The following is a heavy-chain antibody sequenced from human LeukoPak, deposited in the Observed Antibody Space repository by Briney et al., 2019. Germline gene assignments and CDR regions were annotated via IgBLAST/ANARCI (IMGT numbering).Heavy chain of an antibody. CDR2: IYHSGST. J-gene: IGHJ3*02. D-gene: IGHD3-10*01. V-gene: IGHV4-38-2*02. CDR3: ARDLIGGAFDI. CDR1: GYSISSGYN. Sequence: SETLSLTCTVSGYSISSGYNWGWIRQPPGKGLEWIGSIYHSGSTYYNPSLKSRVTISVDTSKNQFSLKLSSVTAADTAVYYCARDLIGGAFDIWGQGTMVTVSS.